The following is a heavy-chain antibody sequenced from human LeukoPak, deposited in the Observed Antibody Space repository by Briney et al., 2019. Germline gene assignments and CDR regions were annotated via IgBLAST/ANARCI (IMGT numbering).Heavy chain of an antibody. J-gene: IGHJ6*03. CDR3: ARVATGYSSSWYQRYYYYMDV. V-gene: IGHV4-4*07. CDR2: IYTSGST. D-gene: IGHD6-13*01. Sequence: SETLSLTCTVSGGSISSYYWSWIRQPAGKGLEWIGRIYTSGSTNYNPSLKSRVTISVDKSKNQFSLKLSSVTAADTAVYYCARVATGYSSSWYQRYYYYMDVWGEGTTVTVSS. CDR1: GGSISSYY.